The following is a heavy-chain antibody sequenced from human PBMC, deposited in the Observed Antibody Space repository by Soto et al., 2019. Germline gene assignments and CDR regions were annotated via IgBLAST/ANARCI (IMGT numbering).Heavy chain of an antibody. CDR2: IYWDDDK. V-gene: IGHV2-5*02. CDR3: LHSSRLYYDPPNSPYYFDY. CDR1: GFSISTSGMA. D-gene: IGHD3-22*01. Sequence: QITLKESGPTLVTPTQTLTLTCTFSGFSISTSGMAVGWIRQPPGKALEWLSLIYWDDDKEYNPSLRTRLTISKDTSRNQVVLTITNMDPVDTATYYCLHSSRLYYDPPNSPYYFDYWGQGALVTVSS. J-gene: IGHJ4*02.